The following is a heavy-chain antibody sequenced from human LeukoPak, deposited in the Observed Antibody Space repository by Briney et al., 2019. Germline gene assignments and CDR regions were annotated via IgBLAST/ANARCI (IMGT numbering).Heavy chain of an antibody. J-gene: IGHJ4*02. CDR1: GGTFRKYS. CDR2: IIPIFGTA. D-gene: IGHD5-18*01. CDR3: ARASSDDTAMATPFAY. Sequence: GSSVKVSCKASGGTFRKYSINWVRQAPGQGLEWMGGIIPIFGTANYVQKFQGRVTITADESTRTAYMELSRLRSEDTAVYYCARASSDDTAMATPFAYWGQGTLVTVSS. V-gene: IGHV1-69*01.